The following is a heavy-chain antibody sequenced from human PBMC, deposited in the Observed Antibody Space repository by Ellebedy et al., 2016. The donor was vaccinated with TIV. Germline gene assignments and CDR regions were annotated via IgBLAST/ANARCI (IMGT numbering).Heavy chain of an antibody. CDR3: ARVLVTAQSDY. CDR1: GGTFSSSF. Sequence: SVKVSXXASGGTFSSSFISWVRQAPGQGLEWMGGIITMFGTANYAQKFQGRVTITADTSTSTAYMELSSLRSEDTAVYYCARVLVTAQSDYWGQGTLVTVSS. J-gene: IGHJ4*02. CDR2: IITMFGTA. V-gene: IGHV1-69*06. D-gene: IGHD2-21*02.